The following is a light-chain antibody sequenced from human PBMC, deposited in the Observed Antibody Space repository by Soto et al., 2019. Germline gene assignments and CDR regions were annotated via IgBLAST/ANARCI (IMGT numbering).Light chain of an antibody. CDR1: QSVSSN. CDR3: QQYNNWRPYT. J-gene: IGKJ2*01. V-gene: IGKV3-15*01. Sequence: EIVMTQSPATLSVSPGERATLSCRASQSVSSNLAWYQQKPGQAPRLLIYGASTRATGIPARFSGGGSGTEFTLTIGSLQSEDFAVYYCQQYNNWRPYTFGQGTKLEIK. CDR2: GAS.